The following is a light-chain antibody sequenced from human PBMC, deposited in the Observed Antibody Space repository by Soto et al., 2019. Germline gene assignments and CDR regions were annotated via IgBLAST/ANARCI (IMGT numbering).Light chain of an antibody. V-gene: IGKV1-5*03. CDR3: QQFNNYPWT. J-gene: IGKJ1*01. CDR1: QSISSW. CDR2: KAS. Sequence: DIQMTQSPSTLSASVGDRVTITCRASQSISSWLAWYQQKPGKAPKLLIYKASSLESGVPSRFSGSGSGTAFTLTISSLQPDDFATYYCQQFNNYPWTFGQGNRVEIK.